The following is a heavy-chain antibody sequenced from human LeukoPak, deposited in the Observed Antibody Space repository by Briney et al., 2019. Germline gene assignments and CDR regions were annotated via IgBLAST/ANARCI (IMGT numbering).Heavy chain of an antibody. Sequence: GRSLRFSCAASGFTFSSYAMHGVRQAPGKGLEWVAVISYDGSNKYYADSVKGRFTISRDNSKNTLYLQMNSLRAEDTAVYYCARESGTTTGTFDYWGQGTLVTVSS. CDR3: ARESGTTTGTFDY. V-gene: IGHV3-30-3*01. CDR1: GFTFSSYA. CDR2: ISYDGSNK. J-gene: IGHJ4*02. D-gene: IGHD1-26*01.